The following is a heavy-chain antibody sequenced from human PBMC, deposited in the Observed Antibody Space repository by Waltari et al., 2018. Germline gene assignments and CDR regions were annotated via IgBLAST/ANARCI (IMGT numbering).Heavy chain of an antibody. Sequence: QVQLVQSGAEVKKPGVSVKVSCKASGFTLTGFYMIRVQHAPGLGLEWLGRINPISGGTNYAQKFQGRVAMTRDTSISTAYMELSRLRSDDTAVYYCARDWLLEPGYYYGMDVWGQGTTVTVSS. D-gene: IGHD3-9*01. CDR2: INPISGGT. J-gene: IGHJ6*02. CDR1: GFTLTGFY. CDR3: ARDWLLEPGYYYGMDV. V-gene: IGHV1-2*06.